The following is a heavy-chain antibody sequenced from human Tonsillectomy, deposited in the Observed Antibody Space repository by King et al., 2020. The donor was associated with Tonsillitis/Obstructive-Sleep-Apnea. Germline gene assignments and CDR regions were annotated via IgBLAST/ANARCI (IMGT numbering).Heavy chain of an antibody. CDR3: AKDSGSRSSQTTGGWEWFDP. V-gene: IGHV3-30*18. Sequence: VQLVESGGGVVQPGRSLRLSCAASGFSFSNYAIHWVRQAPGKGLEWVALISYDGSNIYYADSVKGRFAISRDNSKNTLYLQMNGLRAEDTAVYYWAKDSGSRSSQTTGGWEWFDPWGQGTLVTVSS. CDR1: GFSFSNYA. D-gene: IGHD3-10*01. CDR2: ISYDGSNI. J-gene: IGHJ5*02.